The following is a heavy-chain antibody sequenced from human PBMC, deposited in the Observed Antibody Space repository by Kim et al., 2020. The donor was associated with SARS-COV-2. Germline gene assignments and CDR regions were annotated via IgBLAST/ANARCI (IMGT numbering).Heavy chain of an antibody. D-gene: IGHD3-22*01. CDR1: GGSINSNSFY. CDR2: INYSGTS. V-gene: IGHV4-39*01. CDR3: AYDSSAYYYAGRGGFDP. Sequence: SETLSLTCSVSGGSINSNSFYWAWIRQSPGTGLEWIGSINYSGTSYYNPSLKSRVTMSVDTSKKWFSLNLTSVTVADSAVYYCAYDSSAYYYAGRGGFDPWGQGTLVTVSS. J-gene: IGHJ5*02.